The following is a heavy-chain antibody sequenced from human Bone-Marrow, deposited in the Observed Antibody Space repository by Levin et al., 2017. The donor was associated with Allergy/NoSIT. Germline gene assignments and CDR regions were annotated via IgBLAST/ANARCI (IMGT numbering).Heavy chain of an antibody. CDR1: GYTFTDYY. CDR2: INPNSGGT. V-gene: IGHV1-2*02. J-gene: IGHJ3*02. Sequence: ASVKVSCKASGYTFTDYYMNWVRQAPGQGLEWMGWINPNSGGTNYAQKFQGRVTMTRDTSISTAYMELTRLRSDDTAVYYCARDPDYYDGAFDIWGQGTMVTVSS. D-gene: IGHD3-22*01. CDR3: ARDPDYYDGAFDI.